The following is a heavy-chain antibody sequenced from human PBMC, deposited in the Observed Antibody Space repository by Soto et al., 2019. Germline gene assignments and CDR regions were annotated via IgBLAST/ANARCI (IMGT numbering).Heavy chain of an antibody. CDR2: INHSGST. Sequence: SETLSLNCAVNSASFDGHYWSWIPQPPGKGLEWIGEINHSGSTNYNPSLKSRVTISVDTSKNQFSLKLSSVTAADTAVYYCARWETGITMVRGVTDYFDYWGQGTLVTVS. V-gene: IGHV4-34*01. D-gene: IGHD3-10*01. CDR1: SASFDGHY. CDR3: ARWETGITMVRGVTDYFDY. J-gene: IGHJ4*02.